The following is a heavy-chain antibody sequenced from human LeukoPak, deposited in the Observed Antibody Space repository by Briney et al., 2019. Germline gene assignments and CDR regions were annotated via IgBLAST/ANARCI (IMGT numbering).Heavy chain of an antibody. CDR3: ARGRVAVAVGAYYYYYGMDV. J-gene: IGHJ6*02. CDR1: GGSTSGYY. V-gene: IGHV4-59*12. D-gene: IGHD6-19*01. CDR2: IYNSETT. Sequence: PSETLSLTCTVSGGSTSGYYWSWIRQSPGKRLEWVAYIYNSETTNYNPSLKSRVTISVDTSKNQFSLKLSSVTAADTAVYYCARGRVAVAVGAYYYYYGMDVWGQGTTVTVSS.